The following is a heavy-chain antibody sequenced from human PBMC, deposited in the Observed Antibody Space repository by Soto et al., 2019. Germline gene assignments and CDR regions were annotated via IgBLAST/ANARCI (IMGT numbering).Heavy chain of an antibody. Sequence: PGGSLRLSCAASGFTFSSYWISWVRQAPGKGLEWVANIKQDGSEKYYVDSVKGRFTISRDNAKNSLYLQMNSLRAEDTAVYYCARDRPHYYYYDSSGYSSYFQHWGQGTLVT. J-gene: IGHJ1*01. CDR2: IKQDGSEK. CDR1: GFTFSSYW. D-gene: IGHD3-22*01. V-gene: IGHV3-7*01. CDR3: ARDRPHYYYYDSSGYSSYFQH.